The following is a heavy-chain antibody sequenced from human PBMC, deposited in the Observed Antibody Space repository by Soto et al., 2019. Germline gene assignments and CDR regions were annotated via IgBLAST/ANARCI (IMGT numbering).Heavy chain of an antibody. D-gene: IGHD6-25*01. J-gene: IGHJ6*02. CDR2: INHSGST. CDR3: ARGPSQAAAFPAQDV. V-gene: IGHV4-34*01. Sequence: GPGTTSETLSLTCAVYGGSFSGYYWSWIRQPPGKGLEWIGEINHSGSTNYNPSLKSRVTISVDTSKNQFSLKLSSVTAADTAVYYCARGPSQAAAFPAQDVWGQGTTVTVSS. CDR1: GGSFSGYY.